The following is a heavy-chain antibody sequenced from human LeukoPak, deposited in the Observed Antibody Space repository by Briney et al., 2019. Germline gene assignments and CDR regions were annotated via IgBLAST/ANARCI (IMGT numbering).Heavy chain of an antibody. CDR2: IFYGGTT. CDR1: GGSISSYY. D-gene: IGHD6-13*01. J-gene: IGHJ2*01. V-gene: IGHV4-59*01. Sequence: SETLSLTRSVSGGSISSYYWSWIRQPPGKGLEWIGYIFYGGTTQYNPSLKSRVTMSIDTSKSQFSLKLNSVTAADTAVYYCAKDPYSSSWGGHLDLWGRGTLVTVSS. CDR3: AKDPYSSSWGGHLDL.